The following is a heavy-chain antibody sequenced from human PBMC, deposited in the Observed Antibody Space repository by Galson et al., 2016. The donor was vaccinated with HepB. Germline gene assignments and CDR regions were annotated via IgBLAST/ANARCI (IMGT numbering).Heavy chain of an antibody. CDR1: GFIFSTYD. J-gene: IGHJ6*02. CDR3: VRGKALWELPPYYGMNV. D-gene: IGHD1-26*01. V-gene: IGHV3-13*04. CDR2: IGTVGDT. Sequence: SLRLSCAASGFIFSTYDMHWVRQPTGKGLEWVSAIGTVGDTHYPDSVKGRFTISRENAKTSLYLKMNSLRAGDTAVYYCVRGKALWELPPYYGMNVWGQGTTVIVSS.